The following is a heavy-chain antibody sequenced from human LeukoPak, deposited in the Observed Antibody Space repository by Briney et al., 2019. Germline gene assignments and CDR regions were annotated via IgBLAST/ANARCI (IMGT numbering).Heavy chain of an antibody. D-gene: IGHD2-2*01. V-gene: IGHV1-8*03. CDR3: ARGVVPAARGRYWFDP. CDR1: GYTFTSYD. J-gene: IGHJ5*02. CDR2: MNPNSGNT. Sequence: GASVKVSCKASGYTFTSYDINWVRQATGQGLEWMGWMNPNSGNTGYAQKFQGRVTITRNTSISTAYMELSSLRSEDTAVYYCARGVVPAARGRYWFDPWGQGTLVTVSS.